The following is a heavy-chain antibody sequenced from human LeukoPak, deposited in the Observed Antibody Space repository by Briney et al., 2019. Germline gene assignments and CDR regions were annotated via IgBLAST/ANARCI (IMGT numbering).Heavy chain of an antibody. J-gene: IGHJ6*03. CDR2: INHSGST. CDR1: GGSFSGYY. Sequence: SEALSLTCAVYGGSFSGYYWSWIRQPPGEGLEWIGEINHSGSTNYNPSLKSRVTISVDTSKNQFPLKLSSVTAADTAVYYCAGLRFLEWTYYYYMDVWGKGTTVTVSS. D-gene: IGHD3-3*01. V-gene: IGHV4-34*01. CDR3: AGLRFLEWTYYYYMDV.